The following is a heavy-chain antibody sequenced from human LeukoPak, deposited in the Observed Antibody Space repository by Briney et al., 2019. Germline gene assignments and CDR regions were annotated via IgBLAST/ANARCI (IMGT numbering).Heavy chain of an antibody. CDR3: ARVSLVVVVAATPAFDP. J-gene: IGHJ5*02. V-gene: IGHV3-7*01. Sequence: GGSLRLSCAASGFTFSSYWMSWVSQAPGKGLEWVANIKQDGSEKYYVDSVKGRFTISRDNAKNSLYLQMNSLRAEDTAVYYCARVSLVVVVAATPAFDPWGQGALVTVSS. CDR2: IKQDGSEK. CDR1: GFTFSSYW. D-gene: IGHD2-15*01.